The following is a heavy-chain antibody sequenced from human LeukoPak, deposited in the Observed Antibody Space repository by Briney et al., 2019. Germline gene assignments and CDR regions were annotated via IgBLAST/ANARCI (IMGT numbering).Heavy chain of an antibody. V-gene: IGHV4-61*02. Sequence: SETLSLTCTVSGGSISSGSYYWSWIRQPAGKGLEWIGRIYTSGSTNYNPSLKSRVTISVDTSKNQFSLKLSSVTAADTAAYYCARGPKYCSSTSCYDFWFDPWGQGTLVTVSS. CDR3: ARGPKYCSSTSCYDFWFDP. CDR1: GGSISSGSYY. D-gene: IGHD2-2*01. CDR2: IYTSGST. J-gene: IGHJ5*02.